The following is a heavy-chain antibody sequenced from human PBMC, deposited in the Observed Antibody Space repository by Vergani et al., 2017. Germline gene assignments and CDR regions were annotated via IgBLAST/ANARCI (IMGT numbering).Heavy chain of an antibody. CDR2: INPNSGGT. J-gene: IGHJ5*02. CDR3: ARDVAVAGAFNWFDP. V-gene: IGHV1-2*02. Sequence: QVQLVQSGAEVKKPGASVKVSCKASGYTFTGYYMHWVRQAPGQGLEWMGWINPNSGGTNYAQKFQGRVTMTRDTSISTAYMELSRLRSDDTAVYYCARDVAVAGAFNWFDPWGQGTQVTVSS. D-gene: IGHD6-19*01. CDR1: GYTFTGYY.